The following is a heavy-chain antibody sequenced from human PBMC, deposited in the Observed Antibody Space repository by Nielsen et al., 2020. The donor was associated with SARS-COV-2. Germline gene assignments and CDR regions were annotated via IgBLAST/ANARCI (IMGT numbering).Heavy chain of an antibody. D-gene: IGHD3-9*01. Sequence: GESLTISCAASGFNFSSYDMHWVRQAPGKGLEWVALISPDGSNKYHLEFLEGRFAISRDNSKNTLYLQMNSLRLEDTAVYYCAKGRHHYHLLTGSCDSWGQGALVTVSS. J-gene: IGHJ4*02. CDR3: AKGRHHYHLLTGSCDS. V-gene: IGHV3-30*02. CDR2: ISPDGSNK. CDR1: GFNFSSYD.